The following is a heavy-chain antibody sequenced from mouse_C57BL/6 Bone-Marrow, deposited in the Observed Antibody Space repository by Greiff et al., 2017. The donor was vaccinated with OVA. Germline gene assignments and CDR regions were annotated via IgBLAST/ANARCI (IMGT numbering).Heavy chain of an antibody. V-gene: IGHV1-59*01. CDR2: IDPSDSYT. Sequence: VQLQQPGAELVRPGTSVKLSCKASGYTFTSYWMHWVKQRPGQGLEWIGVIDPSDSYTNYNQKFKGKATLTVDTSSSTAYMQLISLTSEDSAVYYCARTFRITTRDYWGQGTTLTVSS. CDR1: GYTFTSYW. D-gene: IGHD1-1*01. CDR3: ARTFRITTRDY. J-gene: IGHJ2*01.